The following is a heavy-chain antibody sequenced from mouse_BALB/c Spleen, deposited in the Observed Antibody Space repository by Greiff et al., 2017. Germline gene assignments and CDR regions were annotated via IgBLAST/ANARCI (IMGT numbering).Heavy chain of an antibody. D-gene: IGHD1-1*01. CDR1: GYSITSDYA. CDR3: ARGHYYGSSYFAY. CDR2: ISYSGST. V-gene: IGHV3-2*02. J-gene: IGHJ3*01. Sequence: EVKLMESGPGLVKPSQSLSLTCTVTGYSITSDYAWNWIRQFPGNKLEWMGYISYSGSTSYNPSLKSRISITRDTSKNQFFLQLNSVTTEDTATYYCARGHYYGSSYFAYWGQGTLVTVSA.